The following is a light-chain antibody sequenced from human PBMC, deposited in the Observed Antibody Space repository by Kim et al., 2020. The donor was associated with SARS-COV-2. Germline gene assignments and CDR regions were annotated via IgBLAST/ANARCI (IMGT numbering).Light chain of an antibody. CDR3: AVWDDILSSPV. J-gene: IGLJ3*02. V-gene: IGLV1-44*01. CDR2: AYD. Sequence: GRRVTISASGSSSNSGKNTVNWCQQFPGTAPKLLISAYDQRPSGIPYRFSGSKSGTSASRVISGLQSEDEADYYCAVWDDILSSPVFGGGTQLTVL. CDR1: SSNSGKNT.